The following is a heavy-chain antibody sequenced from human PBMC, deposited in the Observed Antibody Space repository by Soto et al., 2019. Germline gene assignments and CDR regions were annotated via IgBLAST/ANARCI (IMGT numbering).Heavy chain of an antibody. D-gene: IGHD2-21*02. J-gene: IGHJ5*02. Sequence: QLQLQESGSGLVKPSQTLSLTCAVSGGSISSGGYSWSWIRQPPGKGLEWIGYIYHSGSTYYNPSLKSRVTXSXDXXKNQFSLKLSSVTAADTAVYCCARVRGGDCCVFDPWGQGTLVTVSS. CDR2: IYHSGST. V-gene: IGHV4-30-2*01. CDR1: GGSISSGGYS. CDR3: ARVRGGDCCVFDP.